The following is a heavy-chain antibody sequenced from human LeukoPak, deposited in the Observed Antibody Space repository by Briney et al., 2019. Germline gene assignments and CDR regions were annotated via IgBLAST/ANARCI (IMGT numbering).Heavy chain of an antibody. D-gene: IGHD6-13*01. CDR1: GFTFRNYG. CDR3: AKGKQQLDYFYYMDV. V-gene: IGHV3-30*02. Sequence: GGSLRLSCAASGFTFRNYGMHWVRQAPGKGLQWVAFIRFDGSDKFYPDPVRGRFTISRDNSKNTLYLQMNSLRVDDTAVYYCAKGKQQLDYFYYMDVWGKGTTVTVSS. J-gene: IGHJ6*03. CDR2: IRFDGSDK.